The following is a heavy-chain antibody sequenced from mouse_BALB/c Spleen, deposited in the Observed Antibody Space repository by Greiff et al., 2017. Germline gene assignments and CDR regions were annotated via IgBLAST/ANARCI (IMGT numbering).Heavy chain of an antibody. J-gene: IGHJ3*01. CDR1: GFTFSSYA. Sequence: EVQGVESGGGLVKPGGSLKLSCAASGFTFSSYAMSWVRQTPEKRLEWVASISSGGSTYYPDSVKGRFTISRDNARNILYLQMSSLRSEDTAMYYCAREGRGYPFAYWGQGTLVTVSA. CDR3: AREGRGYPFAY. D-gene: IGHD2-2*01. CDR2: ISSGGST. V-gene: IGHV5-6-5*01.